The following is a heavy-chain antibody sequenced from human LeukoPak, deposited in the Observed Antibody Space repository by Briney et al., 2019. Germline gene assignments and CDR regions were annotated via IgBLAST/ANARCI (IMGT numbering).Heavy chain of an antibody. CDR2: IYPSDSDT. Sequence: GASLQISCKGTGYSFIRYWIGWVRQMPGQGLEWMGSIYPSDSDTSSCPSFQGQVSISADMSTSTAYLPWSSLKASATAMHYYAIAYSSGCTFVYCGQGTLGSVSS. J-gene: IGHJ4*02. CDR3: AIAYSSGCTFVY. D-gene: IGHD6-19*01. V-gene: IGHV5-51*01. CDR1: GYSFIRYW.